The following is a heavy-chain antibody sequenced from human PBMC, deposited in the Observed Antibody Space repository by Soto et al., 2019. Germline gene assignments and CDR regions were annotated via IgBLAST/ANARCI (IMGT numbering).Heavy chain of an antibody. V-gene: IGHV4-61*01. D-gene: IGHD3-22*01. CDR3: ASLYYGSSGYYPLFDY. CDR2: IYYSGST. CDR1: GGSVSSGSYY. Sequence: SETLSLTCTVSGGSVSSGSYYWSWIRQPPGKGLEWIGYIYYSGSTNYNPSLKSRVTISVDTSKNQFSLKLSSVTAADTAVYYCASLYYGSSGYYPLFDYWGQGTLVTVS. J-gene: IGHJ4*02.